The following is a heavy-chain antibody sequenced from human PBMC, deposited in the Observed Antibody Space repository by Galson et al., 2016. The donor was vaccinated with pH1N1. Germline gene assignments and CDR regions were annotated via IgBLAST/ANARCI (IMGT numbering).Heavy chain of an antibody. CDR3: ASTRPQFRYFDWQKPHSFDY. J-gene: IGHJ4*02. CDR2: IYLSDSHT. CDR1: GYSLTNYW. Sequence: QSGAEVTKPGESLRISCEGFGYSLTNYWIVWVRQMPGKGLEWMGIIYLSDSHTTYSPSFQGQVTISADKSISPAYLERSSLKASDTATYYCASTRPQFRYFDWQKPHSFDYWGQGTLVTVSS. D-gene: IGHD3-9*01. V-gene: IGHV5-51*01.